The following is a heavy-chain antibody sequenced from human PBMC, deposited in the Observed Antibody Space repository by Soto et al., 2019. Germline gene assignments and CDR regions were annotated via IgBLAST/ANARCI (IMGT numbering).Heavy chain of an antibody. CDR1: GGSISGYY. CDR2: IFHSGST. CDR3: AKVRGYASGWRYFDY. J-gene: IGHJ4*02. V-gene: IGHV4-59*01. Sequence: SETLSLTCNVSGGSISGYYWSWIRQPPGKGLQWIGYIFHSGSTSYNPSLRSRVTISVDTSKNQFSLKVNSVTAADTAVYYCAKVRGYASGWRYFDYWVQGTLVTVS. D-gene: IGHD5-18*01.